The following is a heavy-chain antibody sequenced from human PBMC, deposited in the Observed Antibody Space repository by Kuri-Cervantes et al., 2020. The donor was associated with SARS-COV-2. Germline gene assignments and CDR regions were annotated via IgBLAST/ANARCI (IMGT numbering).Heavy chain of an antibody. CDR2: ISGSGGST. D-gene: IGHD4-17*01. CDR1: GFTFSSYA. J-gene: IGHJ2*01. V-gene: IGHV3-23*01. CDR3: ARNPTYGDYPYWYFDL. Sequence: GESLKIFCAASGFTFSSYAMSWVRQAPGKGLEWVSAISGSGGSTYYADSAKGRFTISRDNSKNTLYLQMNSLRAEDTAVYYCARNPTYGDYPYWYFDLWGRGTLVTVSS.